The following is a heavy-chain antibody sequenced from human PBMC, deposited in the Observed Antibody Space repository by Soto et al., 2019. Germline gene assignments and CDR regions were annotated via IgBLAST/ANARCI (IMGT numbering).Heavy chain of an antibody. J-gene: IGHJ6*02. CDR3: AKDYSYYDSSGYYYYYGMDV. CDR2: ISGSGGST. D-gene: IGHD3-22*01. Sequence: GSLRLSCTSSGFTFSSYAMSWVRQAPGKGLEWVSAISGSGGSTYYADSVKGRFTISRDNSKNTLYLQMNSLRAEDTAVYYCAKDYSYYDSSGYYYYYGMDVWGQGTTVTVSS. V-gene: IGHV3-23*01. CDR1: GFTFSSYA.